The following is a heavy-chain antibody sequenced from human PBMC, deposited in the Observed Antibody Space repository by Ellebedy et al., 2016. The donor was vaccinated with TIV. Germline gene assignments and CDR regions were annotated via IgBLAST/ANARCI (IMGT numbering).Heavy chain of an antibody. J-gene: IGHJ4*02. CDR3: ARDFFASSSRGDY. CDR2: ISSSSSYI. CDR1: GFTFSSYS. D-gene: IGHD6-13*01. V-gene: IGHV3-21*01. Sequence: GESLKISCAASGFTFSSYSMNWVRQAPGKGLEWVSSISSSSSYIYYADSVKGRFTISRDNAKNSLYLQMNSLRAEDTAVYYCARDFFASSSRGDYWGQGTLVTVSS.